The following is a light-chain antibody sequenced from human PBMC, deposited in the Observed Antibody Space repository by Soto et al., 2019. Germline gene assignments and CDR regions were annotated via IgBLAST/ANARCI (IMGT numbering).Light chain of an antibody. CDR1: SSDVGAYNY. V-gene: IGLV2-8*01. Sequence: QSVLTQPPSASGSPGQSVTISCTGTSSDVGAYNYLSWYQQHPGKAPKLMIYAVSKRPSGVPDRFSGSKSGNTASLTVSGLQAEDEADYYCSSYAGSNNYVFGTGTKLTVL. J-gene: IGLJ1*01. CDR3: SSYAGSNNYV. CDR2: AVS.